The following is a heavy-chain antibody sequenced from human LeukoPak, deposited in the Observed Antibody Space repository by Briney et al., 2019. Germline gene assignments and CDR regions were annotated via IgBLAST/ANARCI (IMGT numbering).Heavy chain of an antibody. J-gene: IGHJ4*02. Sequence: GGSLRLSCAASGFTFSSYEMNWVRQAPGKGLEWVSYISSSGSTIYYADSVKGRFTISRDNAKKSLYLQMNSLRAEDTAVYYCARIAVTGMWYFDYWGQGTQVTVSS. CDR1: GFTFSSYE. V-gene: IGHV3-48*03. D-gene: IGHD6-19*01. CDR2: ISSSGSTI. CDR3: ARIAVTGMWYFDY.